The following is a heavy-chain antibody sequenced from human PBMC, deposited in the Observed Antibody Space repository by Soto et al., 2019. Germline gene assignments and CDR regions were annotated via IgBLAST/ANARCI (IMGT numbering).Heavy chain of an antibody. CDR3: ARGGSLLWFGARNVDGMDV. Sequence: ASVKVSWKASGYTFTSYYMHWVRQAPGQGLEWMGIINPSGGSTSYAQKFQGRVTMTRDTSTSTVYMELSSLRSEDTAVYYCARGGSLLWFGARNVDGMDVWGQGTTVTVSS. J-gene: IGHJ6*02. V-gene: IGHV1-46*01. CDR2: INPSGGST. D-gene: IGHD3-10*01. CDR1: GYTFTSYY.